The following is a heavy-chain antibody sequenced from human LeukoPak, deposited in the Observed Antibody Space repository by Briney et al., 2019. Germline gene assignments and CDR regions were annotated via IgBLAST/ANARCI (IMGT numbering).Heavy chain of an antibody. Sequence: SETLSLTCTVSGGSISSYYWSWIRQPAGKGLEWIGRIYTSGSTNYNPSLKRRVTMSVDTSKNQFSLKLSSVTAADTAVYYCAREGREITIFGVVISHFDYWGQGTLVTVSS. CDR1: GGSISSYY. D-gene: IGHD3-3*01. CDR3: AREGREITIFGVVISHFDY. J-gene: IGHJ4*02. CDR2: IYTSGST. V-gene: IGHV4-4*07.